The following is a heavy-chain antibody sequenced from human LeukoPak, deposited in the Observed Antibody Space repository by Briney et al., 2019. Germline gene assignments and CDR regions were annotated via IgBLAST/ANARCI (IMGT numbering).Heavy chain of an antibody. Sequence: ASVKVSCKASGDTFSSYYVHWVRQAPGQGLEWMGIMNPSGGSIRYAQKFQGRVTMTRDMSTSTVYMELSRLRSDDTAVYYCAREGIVGATYYWGQGTLVTVSS. V-gene: IGHV1-46*01. J-gene: IGHJ4*02. D-gene: IGHD1-26*01. CDR1: GDTFSSYY. CDR3: AREGIVGATYY. CDR2: MNPSGGSI.